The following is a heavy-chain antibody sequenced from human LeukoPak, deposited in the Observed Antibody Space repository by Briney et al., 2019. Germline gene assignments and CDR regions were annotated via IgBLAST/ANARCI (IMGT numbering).Heavy chain of an antibody. V-gene: IGHV4-59*11. CDR2: IYYSGST. J-gene: IGHJ2*01. D-gene: IGHD4-17*01. CDR1: GGSISGHY. CDR3: ARDGDYDWYFDL. Sequence: SETLSLTCTVSGGSISGHYWSWIRQPPGKGLEWIGYIYYSGSTNYNPSLKSRTTISLDTSKSQFSLKLNSVNAADTAVYYCARDGDYDWYFDLWGRGTRVTVSS.